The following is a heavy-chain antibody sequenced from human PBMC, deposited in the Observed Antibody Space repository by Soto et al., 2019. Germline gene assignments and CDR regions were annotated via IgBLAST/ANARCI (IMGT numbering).Heavy chain of an antibody. Sequence: AVKVSCKASGGTFSSYAISWVRQAPGQGLEWMGGIIPIFGTANYAQKFQGRVTITADESTSTAYMELSSLRSEDTAVYYCAKDRRADWESYYYYAMDVWGQGTTVTVSS. CDR2: IIPIFGTA. CDR3: AKDRRADWESYYYYAMDV. V-gene: IGHV1-69*13. D-gene: IGHD1-26*01. CDR1: GGTFSSYA. J-gene: IGHJ6*02.